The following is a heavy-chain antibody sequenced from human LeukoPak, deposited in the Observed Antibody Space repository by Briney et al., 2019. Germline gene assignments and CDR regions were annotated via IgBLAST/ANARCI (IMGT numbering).Heavy chain of an antibody. Sequence: SCKASGYTFTGYYMHWVRQAPGQGLEWVSSISSSSSYIYYADSVKGRFTISRDNAKNSLYLQMNSLRAEDTAVYYCAAPGGLGDFDYWGQGTLVTVSS. D-gene: IGHD3-10*01. CDR2: ISSSSSYI. CDR3: AAPGGLGDFDY. V-gene: IGHV3-21*01. CDR1: GYTFTGYY. J-gene: IGHJ4*02.